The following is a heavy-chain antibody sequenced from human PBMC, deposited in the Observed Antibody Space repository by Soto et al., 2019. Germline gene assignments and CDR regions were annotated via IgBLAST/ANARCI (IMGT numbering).Heavy chain of an antibody. D-gene: IGHD1-26*01. Sequence: GASVKVSCKASGYTFTSYSMHWVRQAPGQRLEWMGWINAGNGNTKYSQKFQGRVTITRDTSASTAYMELSSLRSEDTAVYYCAREHSGSYYFDYWGQGTLVTVSS. J-gene: IGHJ4*02. V-gene: IGHV1-3*01. CDR2: INAGNGNT. CDR3: AREHSGSYYFDY. CDR1: GYTFTSYS.